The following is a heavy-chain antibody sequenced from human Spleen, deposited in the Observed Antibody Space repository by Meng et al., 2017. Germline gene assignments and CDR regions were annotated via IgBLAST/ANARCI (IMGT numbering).Heavy chain of an antibody. J-gene: IGHJ4*02. Sequence: VQLQESGPGLVKPSETLSLPFSVSGGSISSFYGSWIRQPPGKGLEWIGYIYYTGTTHYSPSLTSRLTISVDTSKNHLSLRLTSVTAADTAVYYCARLRSSSWIYYFDYWGQGTLVTVSS. V-gene: IGHV4-59*01. CDR1: GGSISSFY. CDR2: IYYTGTT. CDR3: ARLRSSSWIYYFDY. D-gene: IGHD6-13*01.